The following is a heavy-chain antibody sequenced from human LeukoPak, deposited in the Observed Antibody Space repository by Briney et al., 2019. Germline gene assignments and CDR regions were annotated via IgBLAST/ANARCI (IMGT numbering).Heavy chain of an antibody. D-gene: IGHD2-15*01. Sequence: PSETLSLTCAVYGGSFSGYYWSWIRQPPGKGLEWIGEINHSGSTNYNPSLKSRVTISVDTSKNQFSLKLSSVTAADTAVYYCARTVFTPFDYWGQGTLVTVSS. CDR2: INHSGST. CDR3: ARTVFTPFDY. J-gene: IGHJ4*02. CDR1: GGSFSGYY. V-gene: IGHV4-34*01.